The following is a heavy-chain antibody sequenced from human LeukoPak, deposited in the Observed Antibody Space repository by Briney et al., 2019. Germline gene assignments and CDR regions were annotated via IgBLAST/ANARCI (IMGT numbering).Heavy chain of an antibody. J-gene: IGHJ3*02. V-gene: IGHV3-30*02. Sequence: TGGSLRLSCAASGFTFSSYGIHWVRQAPGKGLEWVAFIRYDGSNQYYADSVKGRFTISRDNSKNTLSLQMNSLRAEDTAVYYCAKDYVLYCTSTSCHNDAFDIWGQGTMVTVSS. D-gene: IGHD2-2*02. CDR2: IRYDGSNQ. CDR1: GFTFSSYG. CDR3: AKDYVLYCTSTSCHNDAFDI.